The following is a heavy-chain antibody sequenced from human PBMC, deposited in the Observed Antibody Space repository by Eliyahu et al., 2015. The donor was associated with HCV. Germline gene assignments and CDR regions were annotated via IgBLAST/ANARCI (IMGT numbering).Heavy chain of an antibody. CDR3: ARDGARHCANGVCDTFDY. Sequence: QVQLVQSGAEVQRPGASVKVSCKASGYTFPTYAITGVRQAPGQRPEWMGWINTGNGNSKYSQTFQGRVTITRDTSASTAYMELSSLRSEDTAVYYCARDGARHCANGVCDTFDYWGQGTLVSVSS. CDR1: GYTFPTYA. D-gene: IGHD2-8*01. V-gene: IGHV1-3*04. CDR2: INTGNGNS. J-gene: IGHJ4*02.